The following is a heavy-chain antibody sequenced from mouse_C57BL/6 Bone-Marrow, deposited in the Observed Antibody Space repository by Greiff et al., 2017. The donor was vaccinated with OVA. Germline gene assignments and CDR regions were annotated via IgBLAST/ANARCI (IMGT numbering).Heavy chain of an antibody. Sequence: EVKVEESGPGLVKPSQSLSLTCSVTGYSITSGYYWNWIRQFPGNKLEWMGYISYDGSNNYNPSLKNRISITRDTSKNQFFLKLNSVTTEDTATYYCARDPFYGSSSYWYFDVWGTGTTVTVSS. D-gene: IGHD1-1*01. V-gene: IGHV3-6*01. J-gene: IGHJ1*03. CDR1: GYSITSGYY. CDR2: ISYDGSN. CDR3: ARDPFYGSSSYWYFDV.